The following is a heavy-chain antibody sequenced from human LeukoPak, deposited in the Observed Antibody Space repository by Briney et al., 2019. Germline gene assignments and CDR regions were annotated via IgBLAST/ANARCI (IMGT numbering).Heavy chain of an antibody. D-gene: IGHD6-19*01. CDR1: GGSISNYY. V-gene: IGHV4-38-2*02. CDR3: ARGYNSGWYAY. Sequence: PSETLSLTCTVSGGSISNYYWGWIRQSPGKGLEWIGSIYHTGSTFHNPSLKSRVTISVDTSKNQFSLKVNSVTAADTAVYYCARGYNSGWYAYWGQGTLVTVSS. J-gene: IGHJ4*02. CDR2: IYHTGST.